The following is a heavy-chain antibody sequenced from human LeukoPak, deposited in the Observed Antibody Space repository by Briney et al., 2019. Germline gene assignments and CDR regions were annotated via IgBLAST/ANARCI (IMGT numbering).Heavy chain of an antibody. CDR1: GGSISSYY. V-gene: IGHV4-59*08. Sequence: SETLSLTCTVSGGSISSYYWSWIRQTPGKGLEWIGDIYYSGSTNYSPSLKSRVTISVDTSKNQFSLKLSSVTAADTAVYYCARRHGSLPPYYYGMDVWGQGTTVTVSS. J-gene: IGHJ6*02. CDR3: ARRHGSLPPYYYGMDV. D-gene: IGHD2-15*01. CDR2: IYYSGST.